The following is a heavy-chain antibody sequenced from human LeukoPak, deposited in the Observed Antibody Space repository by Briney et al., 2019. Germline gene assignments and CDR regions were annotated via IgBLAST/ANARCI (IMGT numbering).Heavy chain of an antibody. Sequence: SETLSLTCTVSGGSISSYYWSWTRQPPGKGLEWIGHIYSSGSTTDNPSLKSRVTISVDTSKNQFSLRMSSVTAADTAVYYCARFTKYDGGGSYLDIWGQGTMVTVSS. J-gene: IGHJ3*02. CDR1: GGSISSYY. CDR3: ARFTKYDGGGSYLDI. V-gene: IGHV4-59*13. CDR2: IYSSGST. D-gene: IGHD3-22*01.